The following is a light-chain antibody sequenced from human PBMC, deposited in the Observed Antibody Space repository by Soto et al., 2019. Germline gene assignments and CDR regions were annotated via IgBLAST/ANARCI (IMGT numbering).Light chain of an antibody. V-gene: IGLV2-14*01. J-gene: IGLJ1*01. CDR1: SGDVGISNF. CDR2: DVS. CDR3: SSYTINTTYV. Sequence: QSVLAQPASVSGSPGQSITISCTGTSGDVGISNFVSWYQQFPDKAPKLMIHDVSNRPSGVSNRFSGSKSGNTASLTISELQAEDEAEYYCSSYTINTTYVFGTGTKVTVL.